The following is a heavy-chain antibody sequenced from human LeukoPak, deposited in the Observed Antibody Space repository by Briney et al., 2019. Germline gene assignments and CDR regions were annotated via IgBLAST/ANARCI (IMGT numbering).Heavy chain of an antibody. V-gene: IGHV3-74*01. J-gene: IGHJ3*02. CDR2: INSDGSST. CDR3: ARNLLRHDAFDI. CDR1: GFTFSSYW. Sequence: GSLRLSCAASGFTFSSYWMHWVRQAPGKGLVWVSRINSDGSSTSYADSVKGRFTISRDNAKNTLYLQMNSLRAEDTAVYYCARNLLRHDAFDIWGQGTMVTVSS. D-gene: IGHD2-15*01.